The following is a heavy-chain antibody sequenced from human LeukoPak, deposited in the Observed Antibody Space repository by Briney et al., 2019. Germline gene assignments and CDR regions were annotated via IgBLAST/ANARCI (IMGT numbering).Heavy chain of an antibody. CDR2: TSLDGSDN. V-gene: IGHV3-30*04. J-gene: IGHJ6*03. CDR1: GFTFSSYA. D-gene: IGHD5-12*01. CDR3: AKGGGYEAQPYYYYLDV. Sequence: GGSLRLSCAASGFTFSSYAMHWVRQAPGKGLKWVAVTSLDGSDNYYADSVKGRFTISRDNSKNTLYLQMNSLRPDDTAVYYCAKGGGYEAQPYYYYLDVWGKGPTVTISS.